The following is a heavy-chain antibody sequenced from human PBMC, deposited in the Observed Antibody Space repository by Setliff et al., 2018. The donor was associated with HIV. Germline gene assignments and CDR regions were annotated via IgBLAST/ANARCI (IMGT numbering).Heavy chain of an antibody. CDR3: HSGYDTEEQSYFDY. Sequence: GGSLRLSCAASGFTFDRFWMHWVRQAPGKGLVWVSRVNRDGSSTTYADSVKDRFTISRDNAKNTLYLQMNNLRAEDTGVYYCHSGYDTEEQSYFDYWGQGALVTVSS. CDR2: VNRDGSST. CDR1: GFTFDRFW. J-gene: IGHJ4*02. V-gene: IGHV3-74*01. D-gene: IGHD5-12*01.